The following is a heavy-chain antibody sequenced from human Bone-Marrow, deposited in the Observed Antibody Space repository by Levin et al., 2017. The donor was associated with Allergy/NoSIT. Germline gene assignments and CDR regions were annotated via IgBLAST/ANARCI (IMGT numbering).Heavy chain of an antibody. V-gene: IGHV3-53*01. CDR2: IYSGGST. J-gene: IGHJ6*02. CDR3: ARDRVVPAAIQGLREYYYYGMDV. Sequence: GGSLRLSCAASGFTVSSNYMSWVRQAPGKGLEWVSVIYSGGSTYYADSVKGRFTISRDNSKNTLYLQMNSLRAEDTAVYYCARDRVVPAAIQGLREYYYYGMDVWGQGTTVTVSS. CDR1: GFTVSSNY. D-gene: IGHD2-2*01.